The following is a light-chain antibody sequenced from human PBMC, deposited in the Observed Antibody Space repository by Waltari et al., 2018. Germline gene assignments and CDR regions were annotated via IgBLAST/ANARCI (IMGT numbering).Light chain of an antibody. CDR2: DVS. J-gene: IGLJ3*02. V-gene: IGLV2-14*03. CDR1: SSDVGGSNY. CDR3: SSYTSSSTRV. Sequence: QSALTQPASVSGSPGQSITISCTGTSSDVGGSNYVSWYQQHPGKVPKLMIYDVSNRPSGVSNRVSASKSGNTASLTISGLQAEDEADYYCSSYTSSSTRVFGGGTKLTVL.